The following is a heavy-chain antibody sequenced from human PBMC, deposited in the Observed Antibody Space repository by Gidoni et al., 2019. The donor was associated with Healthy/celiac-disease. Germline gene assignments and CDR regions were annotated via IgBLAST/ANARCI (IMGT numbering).Heavy chain of an antibody. V-gene: IGHV4-59*01. Sequence: QVQLQESGPGLVKPSETLSLTCTVSGGSISSYYWSWIRQPPGKGLEWIGYIYYSGSTNYKPSLKSRVTISVDTSKNQFSLKLSSVTAADTAVYYCAREEGATINWGQGTLVTVSS. CDR2: IYYSGST. D-gene: IGHD1-26*01. CDR3: AREEGATIN. J-gene: IGHJ4*02. CDR1: GGSISSYY.